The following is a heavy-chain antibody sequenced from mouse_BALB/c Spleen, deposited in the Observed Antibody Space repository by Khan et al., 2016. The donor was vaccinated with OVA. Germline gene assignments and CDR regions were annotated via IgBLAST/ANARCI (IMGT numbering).Heavy chain of an antibody. CDR1: GYTFTNYW. CDR3: ARGSRYDSYFDF. Sequence: VQLQESGAELAKPGASVKMSCKASGYTFTNYWMHWVKQRPGQGLEWIGYINPSTIYTEYNQKFKDKATLTADKSSSTAYMQLSSLTSEDSAIYYCARGSRYDSYFDFWGQGTTLTVSS. CDR2: INPSTIYT. J-gene: IGHJ2*01. V-gene: IGHV1-7*01. D-gene: IGHD2-14*01.